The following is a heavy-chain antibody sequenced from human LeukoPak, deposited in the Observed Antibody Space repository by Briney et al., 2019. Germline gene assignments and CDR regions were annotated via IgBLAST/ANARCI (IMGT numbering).Heavy chain of an antibody. CDR2: INPNSGGT. D-gene: IGHD3-3*01. V-gene: IGHV1-2*02. CDR1: GYTFTGYY. Sequence: ASVKVSCKASGYTFTGYYMHWVRQAPGQGLEWMGWINPNSGGTNYAQKFQGRVTMTRDTSISTAYMELSRLRSEDTAVYYCARDKFTRYYDFWSGTAPYYYYYMDVWGKGTTVTVSS. J-gene: IGHJ6*03. CDR3: ARDKFTRYYDFWSGTAPYYYYYMDV.